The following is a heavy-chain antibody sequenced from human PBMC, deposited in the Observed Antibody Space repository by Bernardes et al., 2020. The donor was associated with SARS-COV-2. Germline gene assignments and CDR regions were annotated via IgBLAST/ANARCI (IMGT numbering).Heavy chain of an antibody. J-gene: IGHJ4*02. Sequence: GSLRLSCVASGFAFSDYYMSWIRQAPGKGLECVSYISGSGSRTNYADSVKGRFTISRDNAKNSLFLQMNSLKAEDTAVYYCARTPGKALAGAFDYWGPGTLVTFSS. D-gene: IGHD6-19*01. CDR3: ARTPGKALAGAFDY. CDR2: ISGSGSRT. CDR1: GFAFSDYY. V-gene: IGHV3-11*06.